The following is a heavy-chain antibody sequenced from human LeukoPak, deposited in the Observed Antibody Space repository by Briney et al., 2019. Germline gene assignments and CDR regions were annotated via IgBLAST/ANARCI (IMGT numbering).Heavy chain of an antibody. V-gene: IGHV6-1*01. D-gene: IGHD1-14*01. CDR2: TYYGSKWNN. CDR3: TRGRNSAFDY. J-gene: IGHJ4*02. Sequence: SQTLSLACAISGDSVSSNGVAWNWIRQSPSRGLEWLGRTYYGSKWNNDYALSVKSRITINPDTSKNQFSLQRNSVTPEDTAVYYCTRGRNSAFDYWGQGTLVTVSS. CDR1: GDSVSSNGVA.